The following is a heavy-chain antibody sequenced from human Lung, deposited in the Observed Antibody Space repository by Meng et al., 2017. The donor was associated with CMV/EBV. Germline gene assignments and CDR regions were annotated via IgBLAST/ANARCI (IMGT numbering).Heavy chain of an antibody. Sequence: GESLKISCAASGFTFSSYAMHWVRQAPGKGLEWVAVISYDGSNKYYADSVKGRFTISRDNSKNTLYLQMNSLRAEDTAVYYCARDLRRELRGAFDIWGQGTXVTVSS. V-gene: IGHV3-30*04. D-gene: IGHD1-26*01. CDR3: ARDLRRELRGAFDI. CDR1: GFTFSSYA. CDR2: ISYDGSNK. J-gene: IGHJ3*02.